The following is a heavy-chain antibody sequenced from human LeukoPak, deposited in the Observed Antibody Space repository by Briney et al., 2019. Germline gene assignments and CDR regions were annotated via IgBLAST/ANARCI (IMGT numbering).Heavy chain of an antibody. CDR2: ISAYSGNT. D-gene: IGHD4-17*01. Sequence: ASVKVSCKGSGYTFTSYRISWVRQAPGQGLGWMGWISAYSGNTNYAQNFLGRVTMTRDTSTSTAYMDLRGLKSDDTAVYFCARVAEYGDYGAYWGQGSLVTVSS. CDR1: GYTFTSYR. V-gene: IGHV1-18*04. J-gene: IGHJ4*02. CDR3: ARVAEYGDYGAY.